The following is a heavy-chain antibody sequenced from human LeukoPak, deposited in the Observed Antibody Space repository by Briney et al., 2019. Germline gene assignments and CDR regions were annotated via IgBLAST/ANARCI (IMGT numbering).Heavy chain of an antibody. V-gene: IGHV1-69*10. J-gene: IGHJ4*02. Sequence: SVKVSCKASGGTFSSYAISWVRQAPGQGLEWMGGIIPILGTANYAQKFQGRVTITADKSTSTAYMELSSLRSEDTAVYYCARDRDYGSGSPSFDYWGQGTLVTVSS. CDR3: ARDRDYGSGSPSFDY. CDR2: IIPILGTA. CDR1: GGTFSSYA. D-gene: IGHD3-10*01.